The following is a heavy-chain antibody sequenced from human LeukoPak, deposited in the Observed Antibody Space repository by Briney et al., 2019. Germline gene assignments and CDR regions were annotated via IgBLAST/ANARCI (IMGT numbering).Heavy chain of an antibody. Sequence: GGSLRLSCAASGFTFGTYAMNWVRQAPGKGLEWVSAISSSGITYYADSVKGRFTISRDNSKNTMYLQMNSLRAEETAVYYCAKDPNYDSYYYFDYWGQGILVTVSS. CDR3: AKDPNYDSYYYFDY. J-gene: IGHJ4*02. D-gene: IGHD3-10*01. V-gene: IGHV3-23*01. CDR1: GFTFGTYA. CDR2: ISSSGIT.